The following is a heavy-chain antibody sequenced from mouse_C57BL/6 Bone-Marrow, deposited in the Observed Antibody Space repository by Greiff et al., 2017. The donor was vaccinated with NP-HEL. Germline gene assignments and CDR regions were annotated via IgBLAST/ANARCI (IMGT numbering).Heavy chain of an antibody. V-gene: IGHV1-53*01. CDR2: INPSNGGT. Sequence: QVQLQQPGTELAKPGASVKLSCKASGYTFTSYWMHWVKQRPGQGLEWIGNINPSNGGTNYNEKFKSKATLTVDKSSSTAYMQLSSLTSEDSAVYYCAREGLLLAGTDYYAMDYWGQGTSVTVSS. CDR3: AREGLLLAGTDYYAMDY. CDR1: GYTFTSYW. D-gene: IGHD4-1*01. J-gene: IGHJ4*01.